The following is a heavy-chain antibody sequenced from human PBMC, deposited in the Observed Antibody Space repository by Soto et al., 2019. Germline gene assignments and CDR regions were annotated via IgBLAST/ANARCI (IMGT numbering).Heavy chain of an antibody. CDR3: ARLLKGGAGTENWFDP. Sequence: QVRLVQSGAEVKKPGASVKVSCKSSGYTFTKFGISWVRQAPGQGLEWMGWNSAYNDNTNYAQKLQGRVTMTSDTSTSTAYMELRGLRSDDTAVYYCARLLKGGAGTENWFDPWGQGTLVTVSS. CDR2: NSAYNDNT. D-gene: IGHD6-19*01. CDR1: GYTFTKFG. V-gene: IGHV1-18*01. J-gene: IGHJ5*02.